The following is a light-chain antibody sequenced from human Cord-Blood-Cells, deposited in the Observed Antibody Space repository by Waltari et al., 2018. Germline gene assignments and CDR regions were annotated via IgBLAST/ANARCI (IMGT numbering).Light chain of an antibody. CDR2: LNSDGSQ. V-gene: IGLV4-69*01. Sequence: QLVLTQSPSASASLGASVKLTCTLSSGHSSYAIAWHQQQPEKGPRYLMTLNSDGSQSKGDGIPDRFSCSRSGAERSLTISSLQSEDEADYYCQTWGTGVWVFGGGTKLTVL. J-gene: IGLJ3*02. CDR3: QTWGTGVWV. CDR1: SGHSSYA.